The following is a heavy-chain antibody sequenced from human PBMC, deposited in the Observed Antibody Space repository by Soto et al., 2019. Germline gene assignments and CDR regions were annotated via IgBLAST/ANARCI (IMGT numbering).Heavy chain of an antibody. D-gene: IGHD3-9*01. CDR2: IIPIFGTA. CDR1: GGTFSSYA. J-gene: IGHJ4*02. V-gene: IGHV1-69*13. Sequence: SVKVSCKASGGTFSSYAISWVRQAPGQGLEWMGGIIPIFGTANYAQKFQGRVTITADESTSTAYMELSSLRSKDTAVYYCARTGYYDILTGYYYFDYWGQGTLVTVSS. CDR3: ARTGYYDILTGYYYFDY.